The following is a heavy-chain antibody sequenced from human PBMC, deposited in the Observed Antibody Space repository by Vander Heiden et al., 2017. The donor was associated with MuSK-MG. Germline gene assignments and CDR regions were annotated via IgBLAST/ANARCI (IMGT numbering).Heavy chain of an antibody. Sequence: QITLKESGPTLVKPTQTLTLTCTFSGLSLSTSGVGVGWIRQPPGKALEWLALIYWDDDKRYSPSLKSRLTITKDTSKNQVVLTMTNMDPVDTATYYCAHSQCSVATVRYAYYFDYWGHGTLVTVSS. CDR1: GLSLSTSGVG. CDR2: IYWDDDK. V-gene: IGHV2-5*02. J-gene: IGHJ4*01. D-gene: IGHD5-12*01. CDR3: AHSQCSVATVRYAYYFDY.